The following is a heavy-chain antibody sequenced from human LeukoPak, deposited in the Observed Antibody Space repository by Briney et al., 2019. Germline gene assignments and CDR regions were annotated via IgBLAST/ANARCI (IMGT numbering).Heavy chain of an antibody. CDR2: INPSGGST. D-gene: IGHD4-17*01. Sequence: GASVKVSCKASGYTFTSYYMHWVRQAPGQGLEWMGIINPSGGSTSYAQKFQGRVTMTRDTSTSTVYMELSSLRSEDTAVYYCARDPGYGDPGNWYFDLWGRGTLVTVSS. V-gene: IGHV1-46*01. J-gene: IGHJ2*01. CDR1: GYTFTSYY. CDR3: ARDPGYGDPGNWYFDL.